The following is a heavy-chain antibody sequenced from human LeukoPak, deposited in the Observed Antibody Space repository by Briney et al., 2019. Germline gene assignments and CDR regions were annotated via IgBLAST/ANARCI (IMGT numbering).Heavy chain of an antibody. CDR1: GGSISSYY. J-gene: IGHJ3*02. D-gene: IGHD3-22*01. CDR3: ARHGPRHIRYYYDSSGYSTQPFDI. Sequence: PSETLSLTCTVSGGSISSYYWSWIRQPPGKGLEWIGYIYYSGSTNYHPSLKSRVTISVDTSKNQFSLKLSSVTAADTAVYYCARHGPRHIRYYYDSSGYSTQPFDIWGQGTMVTVSS. CDR2: IYYSGST. V-gene: IGHV4-59*08.